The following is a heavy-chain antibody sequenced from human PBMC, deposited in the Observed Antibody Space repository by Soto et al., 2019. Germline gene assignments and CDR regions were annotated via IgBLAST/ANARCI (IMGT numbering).Heavy chain of an antibody. CDR2: IYHSGST. CDR1: GGSISGSNW. CDR3: ARVSGSYYYGMDV. V-gene: IGHV4-4*02. D-gene: IGHD1-26*01. Sequence: ETLSLTCAVSGGSISGSNWWRWVRQPPGKGLEWIGEIYHSGSTNYNPSLKSRVTISVDKSKNQFSLKLSSVTAADTAVYYCARVSGSYYYGMDVWGQGTTVTVSS. J-gene: IGHJ6*02.